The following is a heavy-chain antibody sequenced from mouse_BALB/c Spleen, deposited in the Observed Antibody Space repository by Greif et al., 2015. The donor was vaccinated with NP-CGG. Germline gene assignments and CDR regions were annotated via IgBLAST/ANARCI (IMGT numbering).Heavy chain of an antibody. J-gene: IGHJ2*01. Sequence: VQLVESGPGLVAPSQSLSITCAVSGFSLTGYGVNWVRQPPGKGLEWLGMIWGDGSTDYNSALKSRLSISKDNSKSQVFIKMNSLQTDDTARYYCAKANYYGSSYRYYFDYWGQGTTLTVSS. CDR2: IWGDGST. CDR3: AKANYYGSSYRYYFDY. CDR1: GFSLTGYG. D-gene: IGHD1-1*01. V-gene: IGHV2-6-7*01.